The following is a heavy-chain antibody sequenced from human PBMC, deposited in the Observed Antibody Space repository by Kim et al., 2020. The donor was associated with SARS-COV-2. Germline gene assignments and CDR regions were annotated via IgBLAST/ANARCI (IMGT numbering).Heavy chain of an antibody. J-gene: IGHJ4*02. Sequence: SETLSLTCTVSGGSISSSSYYWGWIRQPPGKGLEWIGSIYYSGSTYYNPSLKSRVTISVDTSKNQFSLKLSSVTAADTAVYYCARLISVVTAIPFDYWGQGTLVTVSS. CDR3: ARLISVVTAIPFDY. CDR2: IYYSGST. D-gene: IGHD2-21*02. V-gene: IGHV4-39*01. CDR1: GGSISSSSYY.